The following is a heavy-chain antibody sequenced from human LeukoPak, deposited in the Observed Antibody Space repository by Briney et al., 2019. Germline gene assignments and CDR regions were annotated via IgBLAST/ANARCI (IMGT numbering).Heavy chain of an antibody. CDR2: INSDASTT. V-gene: IGHV3-74*01. D-gene: IGHD4-17*01. CDR1: GFTFSRYW. Sequence: GGSLRLSCAASGFTFSRYWMYWVRQAPGKGLVWVSRINSDASTTSYADSVKGRFTISRDNAKNTLYLQMNSLRAEDTAVYYCAKGYGDYVVDYWGQGTLVTVSS. CDR3: AKGYGDYVVDY. J-gene: IGHJ4*02.